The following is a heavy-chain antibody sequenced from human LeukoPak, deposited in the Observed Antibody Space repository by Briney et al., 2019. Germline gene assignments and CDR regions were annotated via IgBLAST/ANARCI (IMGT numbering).Heavy chain of an antibody. CDR2: INHSGST. Sequence: PSETLSLTCAVYGGSFSGYYWSWIRQPPGKGLEWIGEINHSGSTNYNPSLKSRVTISVDTSKNQFSLKLSSVTAADTAVYYCARAKTSTIFGSIPWFDPWGQGTLVTVSS. CDR1: GGSFSGYY. V-gene: IGHV4-34*01. D-gene: IGHD3-3*01. CDR3: ARAKTSTIFGSIPWFDP. J-gene: IGHJ5*02.